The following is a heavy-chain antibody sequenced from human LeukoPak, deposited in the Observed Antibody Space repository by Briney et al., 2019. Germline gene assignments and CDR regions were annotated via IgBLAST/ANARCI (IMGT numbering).Heavy chain of an antibody. CDR3: ARETVGYDFWSGYYTNYYYYMDV. J-gene: IGHJ6*03. V-gene: IGHV4-61*01. D-gene: IGHD3-3*01. Sequence: SETLSLTCTVSGYSISSGYYWGWIRQPPGKGLEWIGYIYYSGSTNYNPSLKSRVTISVDTSKNQFSLKLSSVTAADTAVYYCARETVGYDFWSGYYTNYYYYMDVWGKGTTVTVSS. CDR2: IYYSGST. CDR1: GYSISSGYY.